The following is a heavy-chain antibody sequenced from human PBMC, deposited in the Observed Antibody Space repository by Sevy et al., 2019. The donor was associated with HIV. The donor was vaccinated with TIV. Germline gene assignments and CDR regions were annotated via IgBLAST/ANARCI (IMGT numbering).Heavy chain of an antibody. CDR3: ARDPNYDFWSGYYADY. J-gene: IGHJ4*02. Sequence: GGSLRLSCAASGFTFSSYSMNWVRQAPGKGLEWVSYISSSSSTIYYADSVKGQFTISRDNAKNSLYLQMNSLRDEDTAVYYCARDPNYDFWSGYYADYWGQGTLVTVSS. CDR1: GFTFSSYS. V-gene: IGHV3-48*02. CDR2: ISSSSSTI. D-gene: IGHD3-3*01.